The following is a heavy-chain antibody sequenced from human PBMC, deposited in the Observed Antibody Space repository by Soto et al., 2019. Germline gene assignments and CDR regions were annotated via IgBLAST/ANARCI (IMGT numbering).Heavy chain of an antibody. J-gene: IGHJ6*02. CDR1: GYTFTSYA. Sequence: GASVKVSCKASGYTFTSYAMHWVRQAPGQRLEWMGIINPSGGSTSYAQKFQGRVTMTRDTSTSTVYMELSSLRSEDTAVYYCARDRPPITAAGYYYYYGMDVWGQGTTVTVSS. CDR2: INPSGGST. CDR3: ARDRPPITAAGYYYYYGMDV. D-gene: IGHD3-3*01. V-gene: IGHV1-46*01.